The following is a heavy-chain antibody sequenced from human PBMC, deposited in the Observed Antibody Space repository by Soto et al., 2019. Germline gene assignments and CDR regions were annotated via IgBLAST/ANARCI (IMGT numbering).Heavy chain of an antibody. CDR1: GGSFSGYY. D-gene: IGHD6-19*01. V-gene: IGHV4-34*01. J-gene: IGHJ6*02. CDR2: INHSGST. Sequence: SETLSLTCAVYGGSFSGYYWSWIRQPPGKGLEWIGEINHSGSTNYNPSLKSRVTISVDTSKNQFSLKLSSVTAADTAVYYCARGLGRSSGGYGRGFCMDVWGQGTTVTVSS. CDR3: ARGLGRSSGGYGRGFCMDV.